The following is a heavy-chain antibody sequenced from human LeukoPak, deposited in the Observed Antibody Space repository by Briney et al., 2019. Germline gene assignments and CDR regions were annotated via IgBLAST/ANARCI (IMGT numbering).Heavy chain of an antibody. D-gene: IGHD4-17*01. Sequence: PSETLSLTCTVSGGSISSYYWSWIRQPPGKGLEWIGYIYYSGSTNCNPSLKSRVTISVDTSKNQFSLKLSSVTAADTAVYYCASGTAYGDYSGLGYWGQGTLVTVSS. CDR3: ASGTAYGDYSGLGY. CDR2: IYYSGST. J-gene: IGHJ4*02. CDR1: GGSISSYY. V-gene: IGHV4-59*12.